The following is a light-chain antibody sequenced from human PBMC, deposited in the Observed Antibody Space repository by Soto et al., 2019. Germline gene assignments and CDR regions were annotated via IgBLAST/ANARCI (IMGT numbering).Light chain of an antibody. J-gene: IGKJ1*01. CDR3: QKYNNWPRT. V-gene: IGKV3-15*01. CDR1: QSVSSN. CDR2: GAS. Sequence: EIVMTQSPATLSVSPGEGATLSCRASQSVSSNLAWYQQKPGQAPRLLIYGASTRATGIPARFSGSGSGTEFTLTISSLQSEDFAVYYCQKYNNWPRTCGQGTKGDIK.